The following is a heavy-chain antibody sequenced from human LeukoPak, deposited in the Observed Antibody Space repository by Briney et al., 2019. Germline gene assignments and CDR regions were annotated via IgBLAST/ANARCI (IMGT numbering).Heavy chain of an antibody. CDR1: GGSFSGYY. CDR2: INHSGST. J-gene: IGHJ5*02. CDR3: ARRPIAAAGTGWFDP. V-gene: IGHV4-34*01. Sequence: SETLSLTCAVYGGSFSGYYWSWIRQPPGKGLEWIGEINHSGSTNYNPSLKSRVTISVDTSKNQFSLKLSSVTAADTAVYYCARRPIAAAGTGWFDPWGQGTLVTVSS. D-gene: IGHD6-13*01.